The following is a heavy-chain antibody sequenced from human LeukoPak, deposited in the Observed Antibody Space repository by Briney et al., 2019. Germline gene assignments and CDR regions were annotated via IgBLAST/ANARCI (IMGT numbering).Heavy chain of an antibody. CDR2: ISYDGSNK. V-gene: IGHV3-30*18. J-gene: IGHJ3*01. CDR3: AKVPSEFIVGSGIDF. D-gene: IGHD1-26*01. CDR1: GFTFSSYS. Sequence: GGSLRLSCAASGFTFSSYSMNWVRQAPGKGLEWVAVISYDGSNKYYADSVKGRFTISRDNSKNTLYLEMNSLRAEDTALYYCAKVPSEFIVGSGIDFWGQGTMVTVSS.